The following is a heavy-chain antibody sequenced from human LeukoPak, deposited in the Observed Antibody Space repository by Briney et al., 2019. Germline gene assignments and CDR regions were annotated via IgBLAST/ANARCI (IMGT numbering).Heavy chain of an antibody. CDR1: GGSISSYY. V-gene: IGHV4-59*08. CDR2: IYYSGST. D-gene: IGHD3-22*01. J-gene: IGHJ4*02. Sequence: SETLSLTCTVSGGSISSYYWGWIRQPPGKGLEWIGYIYYSGSTNYNPSLKSRVTISVDTSKNQFSLKLNSVTAADTAVYYCARHYDSSGYWYYFDYWGQGTLVTVSS. CDR3: ARHYDSSGYWYYFDY.